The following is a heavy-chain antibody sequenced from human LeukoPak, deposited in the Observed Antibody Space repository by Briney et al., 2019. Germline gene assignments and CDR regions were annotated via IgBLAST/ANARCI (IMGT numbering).Heavy chain of an antibody. Sequence: GGSLRLSCAASGFTFSSYAMSWVRQAPGKGLEWVSVISGRDGCTYYADSVKGRFTISRDNSRNTLCLQMSNLRAEDTAVYYCAKESGISWGYFDYWRQGTLVTVSS. CDR2: ISGRDGCT. J-gene: IGHJ4*02. V-gene: IGHV3-23*01. CDR3: AKESGISWGYFDY. D-gene: IGHD6-6*01. CDR1: GFTFSSYA.